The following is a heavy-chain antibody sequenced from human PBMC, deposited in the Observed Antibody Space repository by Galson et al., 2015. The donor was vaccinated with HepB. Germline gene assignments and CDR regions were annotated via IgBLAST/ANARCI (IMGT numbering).Heavy chain of an antibody. CDR3: AKELWFGAFYYYGMDV. Sequence: LRLSCAVSGFTFSSYAMHWVRQAPGKGLEWVAVISYDESIKYYADSVKGRFTISRDISKNTLYLQINSLRAEDTALYYCAKELWFGAFYYYGMDVWGQGTTVTVSS. D-gene: IGHD3-10*01. CDR2: ISYDESIK. CDR1: GFTFSSYA. V-gene: IGHV3-30*04. J-gene: IGHJ6*02.